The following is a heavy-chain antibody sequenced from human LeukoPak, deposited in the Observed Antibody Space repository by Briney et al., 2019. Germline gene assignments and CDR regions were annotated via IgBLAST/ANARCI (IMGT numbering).Heavy chain of an antibody. CDR1: GFPFSSDS. V-gene: IGHV3-21*01. Sequence: PGGSLRLSRAASGFPFSSDSMNWVRPAQGKGLEWVSSISSSSSYIYYADSVKGRFTISRDNAKNSLYLQMNSLRAEDTAVYYCARGKGYNWNYVDYWGQGTLVTVSS. CDR2: ISSSSSYI. D-gene: IGHD1-20*01. CDR3: ARGKGYNWNYVDY. J-gene: IGHJ4*02.